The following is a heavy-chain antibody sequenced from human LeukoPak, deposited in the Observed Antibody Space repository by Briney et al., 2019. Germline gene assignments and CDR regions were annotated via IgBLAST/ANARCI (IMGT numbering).Heavy chain of an antibody. J-gene: IGHJ4*02. D-gene: IGHD1-1*01. CDR3: AKDLDSYPYYFDY. V-gene: IGHV3-7*03. CDR1: GFTFSSYW. Sequence: PGGSLRLSCAASGFTFSSYWMSWVRQAPGKGLEWVANIKQDGSEKYYVDSVKGRFTISRDNSKNVLYLQVNSLRAEDTAVYSCAKDLDSYPYYFDYWGQGTLVTVSS. CDR2: IKQDGSEK.